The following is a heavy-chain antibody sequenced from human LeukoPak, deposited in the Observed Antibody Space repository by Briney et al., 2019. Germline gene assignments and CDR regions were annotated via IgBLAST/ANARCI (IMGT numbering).Heavy chain of an antibody. D-gene: IGHD3-22*01. J-gene: IGHJ2*01. CDR1: GYTFTIYY. CDR3: ARLYYYDSSGYRDFDL. CDR2: INPSGGST. V-gene: IGHV1-46*01. Sequence: ASVKVSSKASGYTFTIYYMHWVPHAPGQGREWMGLINPSGGSTSYAQKFQGGVTMTRDTSTSTVYMELSSLRSEDTAVYYCARLYYYDSSGYRDFDLGGRGTLVTVSS.